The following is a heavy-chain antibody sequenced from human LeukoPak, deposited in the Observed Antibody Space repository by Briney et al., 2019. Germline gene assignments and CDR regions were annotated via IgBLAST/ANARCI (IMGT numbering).Heavy chain of an antibody. CDR2: INSDASDT. Sequence: SGGSLRLSCAASGFTFSRHWMHWVRQAPGKGLVWISRINSDASDTNYADFVKGRFTIPRDNAKNTVYLQINSLRDEDTAVYYCARICSSTDCLIPDWGQGTLVTVSS. CDR3: ARICSSTDCLIPD. CDR1: GFTFSRHW. J-gene: IGHJ4*02. D-gene: IGHD2-2*01. V-gene: IGHV3-74*01.